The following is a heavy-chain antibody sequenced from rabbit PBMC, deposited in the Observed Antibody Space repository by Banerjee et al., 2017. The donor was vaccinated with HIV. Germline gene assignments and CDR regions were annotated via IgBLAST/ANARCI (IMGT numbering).Heavy chain of an antibody. CDR1: GFSFSSGYD. J-gene: IGHJ3*01. D-gene: IGHD4-1*01. V-gene: IGHV1S40*01. Sequence: QQLVESGGGLVKPGASLTLTCKASGFSFSSGYDMCWVRQAPGKGLEWIACIYTGDGNTYYASWAKGRFTISKTSSTTVTLQMTSLTAADTATYFCARDTSAWDGNIYFNQWGQGTLVTVS. CDR2: IYTGDGNT. CDR3: ARDTSAWDGNIYFNQ.